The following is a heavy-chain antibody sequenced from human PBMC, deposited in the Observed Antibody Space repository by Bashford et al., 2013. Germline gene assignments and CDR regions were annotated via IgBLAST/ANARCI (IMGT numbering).Heavy chain of an antibody. Sequence: WVRQMPGKGLEWMGIIYPGDSDTRYSPSFQGQVTISADKSISTAYLQWSSLKASDTAMYYCARLSDRCSSTSCYYYYYGMDVWGQGTTVTVSS. V-gene: IGHV5-51*01. CDR2: IYPGDSDT. J-gene: IGHJ6*02. D-gene: IGHD2-2*01. CDR3: ARLSDRCSSTSCYYYYYGMDV.